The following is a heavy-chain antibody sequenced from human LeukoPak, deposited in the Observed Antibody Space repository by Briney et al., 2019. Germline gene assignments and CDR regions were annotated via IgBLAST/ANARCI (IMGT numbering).Heavy chain of an antibody. CDR3: ARVGYCSSTSCYHNWFDP. CDR2: IIPILGIA. V-gene: IGHV1-69*04. Sequence: SSVKVSCKASGGTFSSYAISWVRQAPGQGLEWMGRIIPILGIANYAQKFQGRVTITADNSTSTAYMELSNLRSEDTAVYYCARVGYCSSTSCYHNWFDPWGQGTLVTVSS. CDR1: GGTFSSYA. D-gene: IGHD2-2*03. J-gene: IGHJ5*02.